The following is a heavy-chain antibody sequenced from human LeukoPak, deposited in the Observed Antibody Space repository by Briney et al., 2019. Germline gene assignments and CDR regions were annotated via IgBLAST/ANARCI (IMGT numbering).Heavy chain of an antibody. V-gene: IGHV1-46*01. CDR3: ARGAKRWLQFKTSAGFDF. CDR2: INPSGGSA. J-gene: IGHJ4*02. CDR1: GYTFTSYD. D-gene: IGHD5-24*01. Sequence: ASVKVSCKASGYTFTSYDMHWVRQAPGQGLEWMGIINPSGGSADYAQKFQGRVTMTRDTYTNTFYMELSSLRSEDTAVYYCARGAKRWLQFKTSAGFDFWGQGTLVTVSS.